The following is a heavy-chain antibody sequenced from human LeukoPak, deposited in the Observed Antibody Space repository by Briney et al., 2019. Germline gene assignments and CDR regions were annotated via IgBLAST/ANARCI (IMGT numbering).Heavy chain of an antibody. CDR2: IYSGGST. Sequence: GGSLRLSCAASGFIVSSNYMSWVRQAPGKGLEWVSVIYSGGSTYYADSVKGRFTISRDNSKNTLYLQMNSLRAEDTAVYYCAREGYSYRGFDYWGQGTLVTVSS. V-gene: IGHV3-53*01. D-gene: IGHD5-18*01. CDR1: GFIVSSNY. J-gene: IGHJ4*02. CDR3: AREGYSYRGFDY.